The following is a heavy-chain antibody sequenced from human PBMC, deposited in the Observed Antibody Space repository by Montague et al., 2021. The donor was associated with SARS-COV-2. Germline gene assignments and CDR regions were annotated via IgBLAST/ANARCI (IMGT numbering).Heavy chain of an antibody. V-gene: IGHV4-34*01. CDR3: ARLRDGVVPSPILGVGPYYSYDDMDV. J-gene: IGHJ6*03. CDR2: INHGGST. CDR1: GTSFSGYY. Sequence: SETLSLTCAVPGTSFSGYYWNWIRQPPGKGLEWIGEINHGGSTKYSPSLKSRLTISADTSKNQFSLKLTSVAAADTAVYYCARLRDGVVPSPILGVGPYYSYDDMDVWGRGTTVTVSS. D-gene: IGHD2-15*01.